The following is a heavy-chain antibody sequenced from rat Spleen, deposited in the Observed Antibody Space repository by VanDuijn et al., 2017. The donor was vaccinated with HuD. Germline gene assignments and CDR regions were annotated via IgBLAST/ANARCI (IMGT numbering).Heavy chain of an antibody. Sequence: QVQLKESGPGLVQPSQTLSLTCTVSGFSLISYSVNWVRQPPGKGLEWMGGIWGDGSTNYNSALKSRLSISRDTSKSQVYLKMNSLQTGDTATYYCARADIGAIYTDGIWGQGVMVTVSS. CDR3: ARADIGAIYTDGI. J-gene: IGHJ2*01. CDR2: IWGDGST. D-gene: IGHD1-2*01. V-gene: IGHV2-13*01. CDR1: GFSLISYS.